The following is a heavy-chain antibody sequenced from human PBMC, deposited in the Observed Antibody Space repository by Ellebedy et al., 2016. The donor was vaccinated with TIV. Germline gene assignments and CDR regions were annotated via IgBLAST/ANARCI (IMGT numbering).Heavy chain of an antibody. CDR1: GFTFSTYS. Sequence: GESLKISCAASGFTFSTYSMSWVRQAPGKGLEWVSSIRSSSSHKYYADSVKGRFTISRDNAKNSVYLQMNSLRAEDTAVYHCARDRAQPLSDGLDVWGQGTTVTVSS. V-gene: IGHV3-21*01. J-gene: IGHJ6*02. D-gene: IGHD2-2*01. CDR3: ARDRAQPLSDGLDV. CDR2: IRSSSSHK.